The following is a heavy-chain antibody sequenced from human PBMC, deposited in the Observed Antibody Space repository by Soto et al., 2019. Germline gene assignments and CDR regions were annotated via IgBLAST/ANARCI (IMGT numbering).Heavy chain of an antibody. CDR1: VDSFTSGNYY. V-gene: IGHV4-61*01. Sequence: SETLSLTCTVSVDSFTSGNYYWSWIRQPPGKGLEWIGHIYYSGSTDYNPSLKSRVMMSVDTSKKQFSLKLRSVTAADTAVYYCVRDGTKTLRDWFDPWGQGISVTVSS. CDR3: VRDGTKTLRDWFDP. CDR2: IYYSGST. J-gene: IGHJ5*02. D-gene: IGHD1-1*01.